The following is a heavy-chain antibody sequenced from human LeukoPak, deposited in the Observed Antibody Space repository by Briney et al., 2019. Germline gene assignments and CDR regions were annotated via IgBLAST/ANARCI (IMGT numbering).Heavy chain of an antibody. D-gene: IGHD7-27*01. CDR1: GFTFSTYT. V-gene: IGHV3-23*01. Sequence: GGSLRLSCAASGFTFSTYTMYWVRHPPGKRLEWVSIIGSSGGGIHYADSAKGRFTISRDNSKNALYLQMNSLRVEDTAVYYCAIDPNWGTHSWGQGVLVTVSS. J-gene: IGHJ4*02. CDR3: AIDPNWGTHS. CDR2: IGSSGGGI.